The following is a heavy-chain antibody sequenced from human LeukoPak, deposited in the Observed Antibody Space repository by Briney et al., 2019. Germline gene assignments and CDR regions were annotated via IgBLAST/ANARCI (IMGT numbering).Heavy chain of an antibody. J-gene: IGHJ4*02. Sequence: PGGSLRLSCGASGFTFSSYAMYWVRQAPGKGLEYVSAISSNGGSTYYANSVKGRFTISRDNSKNTLYLEMGSLRTEDMGVCYCARGPYCSSTSCFPLLDYWGQGTLVTVSS. D-gene: IGHD2-2*01. CDR2: ISSNGGST. CDR3: ARGPYCSSTSCFPLLDY. CDR1: GFTFSSYA. V-gene: IGHV3-64*01.